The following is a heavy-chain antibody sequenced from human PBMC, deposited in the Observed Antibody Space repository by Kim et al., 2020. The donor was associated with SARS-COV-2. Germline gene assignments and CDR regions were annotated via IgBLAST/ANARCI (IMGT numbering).Heavy chain of an antibody. CDR3: AKDVLSTTGTTLLYYYGMDV. CDR1: GFTFDDYA. Sequence: GGSLRLSCAASGFTFDDYAMHWVRQAPGKGLEWVSGISWNSGSIGYADSVKGRFTISRDNAKNSLYLQMNSLRAEDTALYYCAKDVLSTTGTTLLYYYGMDVWGQGTTVTVSS. V-gene: IGHV3-9*01. D-gene: IGHD1-1*01. J-gene: IGHJ6*02. CDR2: ISWNSGSI.